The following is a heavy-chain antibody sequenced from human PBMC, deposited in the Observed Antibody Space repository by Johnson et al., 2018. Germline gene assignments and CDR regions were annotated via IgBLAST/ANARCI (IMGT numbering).Heavy chain of an antibody. CDR1: GFTFDDYA. D-gene: IGHD6-19*01. J-gene: IGHJ6*02. Sequence: VQLVESGGGLVQPGRSLRLSCAASGFTFDDYAMHWVRQAPGKGLEWVSGISWNSGSTGYADSVKGRFTISRDNAKNSLYLQMNSLRAEDTALYYCAKDVRSSGWSGYYYGMDVWGQGTTVTVSS. V-gene: IGHV3-9*01. CDR2: ISWNSGST. CDR3: AKDVRSSGWSGYYYGMDV.